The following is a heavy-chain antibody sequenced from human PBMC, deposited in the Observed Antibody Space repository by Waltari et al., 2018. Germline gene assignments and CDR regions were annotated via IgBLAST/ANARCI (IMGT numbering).Heavy chain of an antibody. J-gene: IGHJ3*01. V-gene: IGHV1-69*04. Sequence: QVLLVQSGAELKRPGSSVKVSCKASGGTFSSYAISWVRQAPGQGLEWMGKIILVLGTPDYAQQFQGRVTISADKSTSTAYMELSGLRSEDTAVYYCATHDAFDVWGQGTLVRVSS. CDR3: ATHDAFDV. CDR1: GGTFSSYA. CDR2: IILVLGTP.